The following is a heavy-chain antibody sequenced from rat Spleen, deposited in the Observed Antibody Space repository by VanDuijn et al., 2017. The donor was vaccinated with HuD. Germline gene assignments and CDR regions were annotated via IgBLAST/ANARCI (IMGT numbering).Heavy chain of an antibody. V-gene: IGHV5-29*01. Sequence: EVQLVESGGGLVQPGRSLKLSCAASGFTFSNYGMAWVRQAPTKGLVWVATISSDGSGTYYRDSVEGRFTISRDSAKSTLYLQIDSLRSEDTATYFCARDIYGGYSELGYFAYWGQGTLVTVSS. CDR3: ARDIYGGYSELGYFAY. CDR1: GFTFSNYG. CDR2: ISSDGSGT. J-gene: IGHJ3*01. D-gene: IGHD1-11*01.